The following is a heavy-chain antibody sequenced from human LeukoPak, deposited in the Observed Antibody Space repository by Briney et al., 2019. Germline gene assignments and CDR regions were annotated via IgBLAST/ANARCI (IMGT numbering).Heavy chain of an antibody. CDR2: ISGSGGST. Sequence: PGGTLRLSCAASGFTFSSYGMNWVRQAPGKGLEWVSGISGSGGSTYYADSVKGRFIISRDNARNSLHLRMISLRAEDTAVYYCARRRYSYALPAFDIWGQGTMVTVSS. J-gene: IGHJ3*02. V-gene: IGHV3-23*01. CDR1: GFTFSSYG. D-gene: IGHD5-18*01. CDR3: ARRRYSYALPAFDI.